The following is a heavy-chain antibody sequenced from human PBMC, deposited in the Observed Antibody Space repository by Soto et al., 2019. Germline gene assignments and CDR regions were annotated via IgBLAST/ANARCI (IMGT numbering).Heavy chain of an antibody. CDR2: ISSSSSYI. Sequence: EVQLVESGGGLVKPGGSLRLSCAASGFTFSSYSMNWVRQAPGKGLEWVSSISSSSSYIYYADSVKGRFTISRDNAKDSLYLQMNSLRGEDTAVYYCARDVTTVTTRPVIAYYYYMDVWGKGTTVTVSS. CDR1: GFTFSSYS. CDR3: ARDVTTVTTRPVIAYYYYMDV. D-gene: IGHD4-17*01. J-gene: IGHJ6*03. V-gene: IGHV3-21*01.